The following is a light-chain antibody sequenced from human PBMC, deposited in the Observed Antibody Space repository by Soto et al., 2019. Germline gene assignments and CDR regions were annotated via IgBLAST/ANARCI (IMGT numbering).Light chain of an antibody. J-gene: IGLJ1*01. CDR1: SSDVGGYNY. CDR2: DVS. CDR3: SSYTSSSTYV. Sequence: QSVLTQPASVSGSPGQSITISCTRTSSDVGGYNYVSWYQQHPGKAPKLMIYDVSNRPSGVSNRFSGSKSGNTASLTISGLQAEDEAAYYCSSYTSSSTYVFGTGTKVTVL. V-gene: IGLV2-14*01.